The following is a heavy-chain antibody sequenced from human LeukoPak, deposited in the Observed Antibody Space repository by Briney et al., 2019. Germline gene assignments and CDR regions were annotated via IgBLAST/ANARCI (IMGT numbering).Heavy chain of an antibody. J-gene: IGHJ5*02. D-gene: IGHD6-13*01. CDR2: ISWNSGRR. Sequence: GGSLRLSCVGSGFTFDDYAMHWVRQAPGKGLEWVSGISWNSGRRGYADSVKGRFTISRDNAKTSLYLQMNSLGDEDMAVYYCARDFQQLAFDPWGQGTLVTVSS. CDR3: ARDFQQLAFDP. V-gene: IGHV3-9*03. CDR1: GFTFDDYA.